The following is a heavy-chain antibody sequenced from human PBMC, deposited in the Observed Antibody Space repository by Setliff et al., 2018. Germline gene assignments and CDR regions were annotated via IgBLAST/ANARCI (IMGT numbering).Heavy chain of an antibody. D-gene: IGHD3-22*01. V-gene: IGHV3-23*01. CDR2: IGGGDGTT. J-gene: IGHJ5*02. CDR3: AKLPSGYPYNWFDP. CDR1: GFAFRTDA. Sequence: GGSLRLSCAASGFAFRTDAMSWVRQAPGKGLEWVSDIGGGDGTTYYADSMKGRFTISSDNSKNTLYLQMNSLRAEDTAVYYCAKLPSGYPYNWFDPWGQGTLVTVSS.